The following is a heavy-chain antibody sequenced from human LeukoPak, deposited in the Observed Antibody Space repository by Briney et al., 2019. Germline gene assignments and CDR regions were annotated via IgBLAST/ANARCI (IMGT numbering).Heavy chain of an antibody. J-gene: IGHJ4*02. CDR3: AAERITIFGVGTYFDY. V-gene: IGHV4-59*01. Sequence: SETLSLTCTVSGGSISSYYWSWIRQPPGKGLEWIGYIYYSGSTNYNPSLKSRVTISVDTSKNQFSLKLSFVTAADTAVYYCAAERITIFGVGTYFDYWGQGTLVTVSS. CDR1: GGSISSYY. CDR2: IYYSGST. D-gene: IGHD3-3*01.